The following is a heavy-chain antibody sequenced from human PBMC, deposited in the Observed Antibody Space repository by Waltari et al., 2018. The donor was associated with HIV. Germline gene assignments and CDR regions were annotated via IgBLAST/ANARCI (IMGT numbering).Heavy chain of an antibody. CDR3: ARDRGQRELDY. V-gene: IGHV3-13*01. D-gene: IGHD1-26*01. CDR1: GFTFSSSD. J-gene: IGHJ4*02. Sequence: EVQLVESGGGLVQPGGSLRLSCPASGFTFSSSDMHWARQATGKGLEWVSAIGAAGDTYYPGSVKGRFTISRENAKNSLHLQMNSLRVGDTAVYYCARDRGQRELDYWGQGTLVTVSS. CDR2: IGAAGDT.